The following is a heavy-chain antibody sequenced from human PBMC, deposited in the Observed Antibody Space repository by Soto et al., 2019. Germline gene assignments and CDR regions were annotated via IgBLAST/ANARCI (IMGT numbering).Heavy chain of an antibody. Sequence: EVQLLESGGGLVQPGGSLRLSCAASGFAFSLYGMSWVRQAPGKGLEWVSSIHPSSNKIYYADSVKGRFTISRDNSKDTVFLQMVGLRVEDTALYYCAKVGEVKQWLEHCDHWGQGTLVTVAS. V-gene: IGHV3-23*05. CDR1: GFAFSLYG. J-gene: IGHJ4*02. CDR3: AKVGEVKQWLEHCDH. D-gene: IGHD3-16*01. CDR2: IHPSSNKI.